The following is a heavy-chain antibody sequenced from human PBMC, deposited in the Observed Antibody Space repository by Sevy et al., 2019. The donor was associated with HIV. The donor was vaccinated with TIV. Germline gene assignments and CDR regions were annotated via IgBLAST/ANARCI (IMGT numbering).Heavy chain of an antibody. CDR2: IYYSGST. J-gene: IGHJ5*01. Sequence: SETLSLTCIVSGGSISSSIYYWGWIRQPPGKGLEWIGSIYYSGSTYYNPSLKSRVTISVDTSKNQFSLKLSSVTAADTAVYYCATLSTVTPLSPLYNLFESWGQGTLVTVSS. CDR1: GGSISSSIYY. CDR3: ATLSTVTPLSPLYNLFES. D-gene: IGHD4-17*01. V-gene: IGHV4-39*01.